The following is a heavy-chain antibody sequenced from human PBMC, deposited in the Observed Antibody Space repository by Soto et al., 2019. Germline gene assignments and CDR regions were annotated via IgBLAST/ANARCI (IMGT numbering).Heavy chain of an antibody. V-gene: IGHV1-69*02. CDR3: ARGLVTAINWFDP. D-gene: IGHD2-21*02. Sequence: QVQLVQSGAEVKKPGSSVKVSCKASGGTFSSYTISWVRQAPGQGLEWMGRIIPILGIANYAQKFQGRVTITADKSTSTAYMEVSSLRSEDTAVYYCARGLVTAINWFDPWGQGTLVTVSS. J-gene: IGHJ5*02. CDR1: GGTFSSYT. CDR2: IIPILGIA.